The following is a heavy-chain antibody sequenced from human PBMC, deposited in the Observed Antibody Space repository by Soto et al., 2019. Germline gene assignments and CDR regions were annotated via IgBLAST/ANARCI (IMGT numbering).Heavy chain of an antibody. CDR2: IIPILGIA. V-gene: IGHV1-69*02. D-gene: IGHD3-10*01. CDR3: ARVSPQGSGYLVY. J-gene: IGHJ4*02. Sequence: QVQLVQSGAEVKKPGSSVKVSCKASGGTFSSYTISWVRQAPGQGLEWMGRIIPILGIANYAQKFQGRVIITAEKSTGTAYMELSSVSSEDTAVYYCARVSPQGSGYLVYWGQGTLVNVSS. CDR1: GGTFSSYT.